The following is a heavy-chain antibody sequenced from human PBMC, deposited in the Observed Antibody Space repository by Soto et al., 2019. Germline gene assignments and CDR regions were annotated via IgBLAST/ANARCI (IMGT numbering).Heavy chain of an antibody. Sequence: GGSLRLSCAASGFTFSGYWMSWVRQAPGKGLEWVANIKQDGSEKYYVDSVKGRFTISRDNAKNSLYLQMNSLRAEDTAVYYCARTLLEQLWGGYNWFDPWGQGTLVTVSS. CDR1: GFTFSGYW. CDR2: IKQDGSEK. D-gene: IGHD6-6*01. CDR3: ARTLLEQLWGGYNWFDP. J-gene: IGHJ5*02. V-gene: IGHV3-7*01.